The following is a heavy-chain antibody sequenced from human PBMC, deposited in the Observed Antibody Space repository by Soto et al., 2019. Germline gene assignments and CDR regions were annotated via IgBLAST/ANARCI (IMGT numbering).Heavy chain of an antibody. Sequence: QVQLQESGPGLVKPSQTLSLTCTVSGGSISSGGYYWSWIRQHPGKGLEWIGYIYYSGSTYYNPSLKSRVTISVDTSKNQFSLKLSSVTAADTAVYYCAGLVYLGGDILTGYYIGYFDYWGQGTLVTVSS. CDR3: AGLVYLGGDILTGYYIGYFDY. D-gene: IGHD3-9*01. V-gene: IGHV4-31*03. CDR2: IYYSGST. CDR1: GGSISSGGYY. J-gene: IGHJ4*02.